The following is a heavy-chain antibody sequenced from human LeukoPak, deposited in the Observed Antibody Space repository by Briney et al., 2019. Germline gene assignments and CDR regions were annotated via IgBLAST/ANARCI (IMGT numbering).Heavy chain of an antibody. D-gene: IGHD5-18*01. Sequence: PGGSLRLSCAASGFTFSSYAMSWVRQAPGKGLEWVSAISGSGGSTYYADSVKGRFTISRDNSKNTLYLQMNSLRAEDTAVYYCAKGRRGYSYGAGYYYYYGMDVWGQGTTVTVSS. V-gene: IGHV3-23*01. CDR1: GFTFSSYA. J-gene: IGHJ6*02. CDR3: AKGRRGYSYGAGYYYYYGMDV. CDR2: ISGSGGST.